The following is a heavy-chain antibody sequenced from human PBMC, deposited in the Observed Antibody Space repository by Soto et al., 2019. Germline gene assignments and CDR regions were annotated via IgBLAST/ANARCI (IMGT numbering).Heavy chain of an antibody. J-gene: IGHJ3*01. CDR2: IHSDGITT. D-gene: IGHD1-1*01. Sequence: PGGSLRLSCAASGFTFSTYWMHWVRQAPGKGLLWVSRIHSDGITTLYADSVTGRFTISSDNAKNTVFLQMNSLSAEDTAVYYCATGPTPAFAFWGRGTMVTVSS. CDR3: ATGPTPAFAF. V-gene: IGHV3-74*01. CDR1: GFTFSTYW.